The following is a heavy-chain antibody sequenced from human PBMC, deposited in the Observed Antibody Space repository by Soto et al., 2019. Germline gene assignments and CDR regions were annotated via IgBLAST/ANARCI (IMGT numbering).Heavy chain of an antibody. CDR1: GFIFSSFA. CDR3: AKDSKYSNTWYYFDN. V-gene: IGHV3-23*01. D-gene: IGHD6-13*01. J-gene: IGHJ4*02. Sequence: LRLSCAASGFIFSSFAISWVRQAPWRGVEWVSGVSGSGGNTYYAESVKGRFTVSRDNVKKTLYLQMNSLRAEDTAVYYCAKDSKYSNTWYYFDNWGQGTLVTVSS. CDR2: VSGSGGNT.